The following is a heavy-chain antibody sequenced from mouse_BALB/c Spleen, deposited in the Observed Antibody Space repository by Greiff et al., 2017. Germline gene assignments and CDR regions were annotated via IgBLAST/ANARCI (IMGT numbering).Heavy chain of an antibody. V-gene: IGHV6-3*01. Sequence: EVKLVESGGGLVQPGGSMKLSCVASGFTFSSYWMSWVRQSPEKGLEWVAEIRLKSDNYATHYAESVKGKFTISRDDSKSRLYLQMNSLRAEDTGIYYCTEHARGAWFAYWGQGTLVTVSA. J-gene: IGHJ3*01. CDR2: IRLKSDNYAT. CDR1: GFTFSSYW. D-gene: IGHD3-1*01. CDR3: TEHARGAWFAY.